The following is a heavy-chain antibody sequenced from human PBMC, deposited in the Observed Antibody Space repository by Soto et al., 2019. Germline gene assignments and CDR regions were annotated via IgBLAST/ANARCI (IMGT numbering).Heavy chain of an antibody. CDR2: ISSGGSNT. D-gene: IGHD1-1*01. V-gene: IGHV3-11*01. CDR3: ARDSFLLND. CDR1: GFIFSDYY. Sequence: QVQLVESGGGLVKPGGSLRLSCAGSGFIFSDYYMSWIRHVPGRGLEWLSYISSGGSNTKYADSVKGRFTVSRDNAKTSVYLQMNSLSADDTAVYYCARDSFLLNDWGPGTRVTVSS. J-gene: IGHJ4*02.